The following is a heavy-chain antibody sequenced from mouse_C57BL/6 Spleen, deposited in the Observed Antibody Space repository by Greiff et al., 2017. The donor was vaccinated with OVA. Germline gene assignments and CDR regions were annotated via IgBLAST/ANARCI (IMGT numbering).Heavy chain of an antibody. Sequence: VQLQQPGAELVKPGASVKMSCKASGYTFTSYWITWVKQRPGQGLEWIGDIYPGSGSTNYNEKFKSKATLTVDTSSSTAYMQLSSLTSEDSAVYYCARDYGSRAPFAYWGQGTLVTVSA. CDR2: IYPGSGST. D-gene: IGHD1-1*01. V-gene: IGHV1-55*01. CDR3: ARDYGSRAPFAY. CDR1: GYTFTSYW. J-gene: IGHJ3*01.